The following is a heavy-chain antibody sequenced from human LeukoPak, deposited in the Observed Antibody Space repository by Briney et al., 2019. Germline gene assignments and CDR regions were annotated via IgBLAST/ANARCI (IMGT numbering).Heavy chain of an antibody. Sequence: SVKVSCKASGGTFSSYAISWVRQAPGQGLEWMGGIIPIFGTANYAQKFQGRVTITADKSTSTAYMELSSLRSEDTAVYYCAKVRWGSDNALDSWGQGTLVTGSS. CDR2: IIPIFGTA. J-gene: IGHJ4*02. V-gene: IGHV1-69*06. CDR1: GGTFSSYA. D-gene: IGHD3-16*01. CDR3: AKVRWGSDNALDS.